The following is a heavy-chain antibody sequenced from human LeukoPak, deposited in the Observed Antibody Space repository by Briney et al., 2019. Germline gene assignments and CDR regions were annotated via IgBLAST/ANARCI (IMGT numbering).Heavy chain of an antibody. CDR3: ARDRLSPEGSYSGTLTYYYYGMDV. CDR2: TYYRSKCYN. Sequence: SQTLSLTCAISGDSVSSNSAAWNWIRQSPSRGLEWLGMTYYRSKCYNDYAVSVKSRITINPDTSKNPFSLKLNSVTPEDKAVYYCARDRLSPEGSYSGTLTYYYYGMDVWGQGTTVTVSS. D-gene: IGHD1-26*01. CDR1: GDSVSSNSAA. J-gene: IGHJ6*02. V-gene: IGHV6-1*01.